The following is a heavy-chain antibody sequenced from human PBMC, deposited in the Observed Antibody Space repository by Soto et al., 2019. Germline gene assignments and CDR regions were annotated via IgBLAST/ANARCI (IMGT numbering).Heavy chain of an antibody. CDR1: GFTCSNYT. CDR2: IGGSGGST. J-gene: IGHJ6*02. CDR3: ARDLALVAGTWDYYYGMDV. Sequence: GGSLRLSCGASGFTCSNYTMTWVRQAPGEGLEWVSIIGGSGGSTYYADSVKGRFSISGDNSKNTLYLQMNSLRAEDTAVYYCARDLALVAGTWDYYYGMDVWGQGTTVTVSS. D-gene: IGHD6-19*01. V-gene: IGHV3-23*01.